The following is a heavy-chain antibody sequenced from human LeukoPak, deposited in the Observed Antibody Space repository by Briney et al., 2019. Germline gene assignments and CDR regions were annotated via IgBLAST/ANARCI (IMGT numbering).Heavy chain of an antibody. CDR3: ARNGGKAYYFDY. CDR2: ISSSSSYI. D-gene: IGHD4-23*01. J-gene: IGHJ4*02. CDR1: GFTFSSYS. V-gene: IGHV3-21*01. Sequence: GGSLRLSCAASGFTFSSYSMNWVRQAPGKGLEWVSSISSSSSYIYYADSVKGRFTISRDNAKNSLYLQMNSLRPEDTAVYYCARNGGKAYYFDYWGQGTLVTVSS.